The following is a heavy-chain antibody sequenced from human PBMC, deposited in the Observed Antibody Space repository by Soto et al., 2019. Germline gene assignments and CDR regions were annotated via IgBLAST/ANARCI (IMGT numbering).Heavy chain of an antibody. CDR1: GGSISSSSYY. J-gene: IGHJ4*02. V-gene: IGHV4-39*01. CDR2: IYYSGST. D-gene: IGHD6-13*01. Sequence: SETLSLTCTVSGGSISSSSYYWGWIRQPPGKGLEWIGSIYYSGSTYYNPSLKSRVTISVDTSKNQFSLKLSSVTAADTAVYYCVRQEDSSSWLDYWGQGTLVTVSS. CDR3: VRQEDSSSWLDY.